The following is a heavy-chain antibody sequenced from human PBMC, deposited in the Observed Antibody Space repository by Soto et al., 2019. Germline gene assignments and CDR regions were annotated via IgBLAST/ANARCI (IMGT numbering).Heavy chain of an antibody. CDR3: TRGESCDL. D-gene: IGHD3-10*01. CDR1: GYTFSNYY. V-gene: IGHV1-46*03. CDR2: LSPTGAST. Sequence: QLVQSGTEVRKPGASVKISCQASGYTFSNYYLHWLRQAPGQGLEWMGTLSPTGASTSYAHKFQDRVTMTTDTSTTTVFMELNSLRSDDTAVYYCTRGESCDLWGQGTLVAVSS. J-gene: IGHJ4*02.